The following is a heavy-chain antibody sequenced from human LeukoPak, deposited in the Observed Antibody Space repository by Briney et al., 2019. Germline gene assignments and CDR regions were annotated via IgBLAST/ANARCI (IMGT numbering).Heavy chain of an antibody. CDR2: ISAYNGNT. J-gene: IGHJ4*02. Sequence: ASVKVSCKASGYTFTSYGISWVRQAPGQGLEWMGWISAYNGNTNYAQKLQGRVTMTIDTSTSTAYMELRSLRSDDTAVYYCARDRDYGAPFTFDYWGQGTLVTVSS. V-gene: IGHV1-18*04. CDR1: GYTFTSYG. CDR3: ARDRDYGAPFTFDY. D-gene: IGHD4-17*01.